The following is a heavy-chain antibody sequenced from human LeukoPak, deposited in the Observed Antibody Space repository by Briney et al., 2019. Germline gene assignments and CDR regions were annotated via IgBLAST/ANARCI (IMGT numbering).Heavy chain of an antibody. D-gene: IGHD5-18*01. CDR1: GYTFTGYY. Sequence: ASVKVSCKASGYTFTGYYLHWVRQAPGQGLEWMGWINPNSGGTNYAQKFQGRVTMTGDTSISTAYMELSRLTSDDTAIYYCAERPDTATVPIFDYWGQGTLVTVSS. J-gene: IGHJ4*02. CDR2: INPNSGGT. V-gene: IGHV1-2*02. CDR3: AERPDTATVPIFDY.